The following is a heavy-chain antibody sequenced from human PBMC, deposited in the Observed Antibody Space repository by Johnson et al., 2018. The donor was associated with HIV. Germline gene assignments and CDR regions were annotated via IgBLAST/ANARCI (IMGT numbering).Heavy chain of an antibody. V-gene: IGHV3-30*02. Sequence: QVQLVESGGGVVQPGGSLRLSCAASGFIFNTFGMHWVRQAPGKGLEWVAFIRYDGSIQYYADSVKGRFTISRDNSKNTLYLQMTSLRQDDTAVYSCYCTDHVGSGSESKGTFDAWGQGTMVTVSS. CDR3: YCTDHVGSGSESKGTFDA. J-gene: IGHJ3*01. CDR1: GFIFNTFG. D-gene: IGHD3-10*01. CDR2: IRYDGSIQ.